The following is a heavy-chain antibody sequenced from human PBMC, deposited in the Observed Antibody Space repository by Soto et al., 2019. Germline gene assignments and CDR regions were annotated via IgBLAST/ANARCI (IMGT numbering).Heavy chain of an antibody. Sequence: QVQLVESGGGVVQPGRSLRLSCAASGFTFSSYGMHWVRQAPGKGLEWVAVISYDGSNKYYADSVKGRFTISRDNSKNTLYLQMNSLRAEDTAVYYCAKDRKSSGRTNAFDIWGQGTMVTVSS. J-gene: IGHJ3*02. V-gene: IGHV3-30*18. CDR3: AKDRKSSGRTNAFDI. CDR2: ISYDGSNK. CDR1: GFTFSSYG. D-gene: IGHD6-19*01.